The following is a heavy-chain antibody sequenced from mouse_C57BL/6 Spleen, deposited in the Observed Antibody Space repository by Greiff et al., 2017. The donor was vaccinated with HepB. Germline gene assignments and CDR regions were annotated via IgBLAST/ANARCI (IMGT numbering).Heavy chain of an antibody. CDR3: ARDAGDYGEGFAY. CDR1: GFTFSDFY. D-gene: IGHD2-4*01. V-gene: IGHV7-1*01. CDR2: SRNKANDYTT. J-gene: IGHJ3*01. Sequence: EVQLVESGGGLVQSGRSLRLSCATSGFTFSDFYMEWVRQAPGKGLEWIAASRNKANDYTTEYSASVKGRFIVSRDTSQSILYLQMNALRAEDTAIYYCARDAGDYGEGFAYWGQGTLVTVSA.